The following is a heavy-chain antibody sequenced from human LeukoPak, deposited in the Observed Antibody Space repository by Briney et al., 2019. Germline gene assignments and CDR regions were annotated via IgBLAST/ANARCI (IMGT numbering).Heavy chain of an antibody. CDR3: AREVSEGFDF. D-gene: IGHD3-22*01. CDR1: GFTFSGYS. J-gene: IGHJ4*02. V-gene: IGHV3-21*01. Sequence: PGGSLRLSCTASGFTFSGYSMNWIRQAPGKGLEWVSSFGTRSTSIYHAGSVKGRFAISRDNAKNSLYLQMNSQRAEDTALYYCAREVSEGFDFWGQGTLVTVSS. CDR2: FGTRSTSI.